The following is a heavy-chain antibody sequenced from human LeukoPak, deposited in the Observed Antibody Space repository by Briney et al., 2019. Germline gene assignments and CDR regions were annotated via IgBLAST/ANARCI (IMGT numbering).Heavy chain of an antibody. V-gene: IGHV4-39*07. CDR2: IYHSGST. J-gene: IGHJ4*02. D-gene: IGHD5-18*01. CDR3: ARRPRGYSYAQDY. CDR1: GDSISTSNSY. Sequence: SETLSLTCTVSGDSISTSNSYWGWIRQPPGKGLEWIGSIYHSGSTYYNPSLKSRVTISVDTSKNQFSLKLSSVTAADTAVYYCARRPRGYSYAQDYWGQGTLVTVSS.